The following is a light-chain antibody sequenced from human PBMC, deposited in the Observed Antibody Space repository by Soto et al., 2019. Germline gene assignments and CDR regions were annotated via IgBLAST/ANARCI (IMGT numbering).Light chain of an antibody. CDR1: SSDIGGYNS. CDR2: DVT. V-gene: IGLV2-8*01. Sequence: LTRSRSASGSPGQTVTISCTGPSSDIGGYNSVSWYQQHPGKAPNVMIYDVTKRPSGVPDRFSGSKSGNTASLTVSALQAEDEADYYCSSFTDGNDLVFGTGTKVTVL. J-gene: IGLJ1*01. CDR3: SSFTDGNDLV.